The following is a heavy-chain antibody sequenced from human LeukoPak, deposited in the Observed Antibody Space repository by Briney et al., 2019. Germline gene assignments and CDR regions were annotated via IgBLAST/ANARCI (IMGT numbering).Heavy chain of an antibody. J-gene: IGHJ4*02. Sequence: SQTLSLTCAISGDSVSSNTAVWNWIRQSPSRGLEWLGRTYYRSKWHNNYAVSVKSRITINPDTSKNQFSLQLNSVTPEDTAVYYCARGQGGATDYWGQGTLVTVSS. CDR1: GDSVSSNTAV. CDR3: ARGQGGATDY. V-gene: IGHV6-1*01. D-gene: IGHD1-26*01. CDR2: TYYRSKWHN.